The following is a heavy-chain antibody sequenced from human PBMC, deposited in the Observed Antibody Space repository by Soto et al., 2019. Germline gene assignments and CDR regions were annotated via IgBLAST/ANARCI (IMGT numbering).Heavy chain of an antibody. V-gene: IGHV4-30-4*01. CDR3: ARVKGNIVATIGAFDI. J-gene: IGHJ3*02. Sequence: TSETLSLTCTVSGGSISSGDYYWSWIRQPPGKGLEWIGYIYYSGSTYYNPSLKSRVTISVDTSKNQFSLKLSSVTAADTAVYYCARVKGNIVATIGAFDIWGQGTMGTVSS. D-gene: IGHD5-12*01. CDR1: GGSISSGDYY. CDR2: IYYSGST.